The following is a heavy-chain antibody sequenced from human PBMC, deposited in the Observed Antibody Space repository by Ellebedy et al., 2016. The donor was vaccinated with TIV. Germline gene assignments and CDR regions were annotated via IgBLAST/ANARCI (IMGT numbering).Heavy chain of an antibody. CDR1: GFTFTSYS. CDR3: ARDINWGAFDI. CDR2: ISGSTTYI. D-gene: IGHD7-27*01. Sequence: GESLKISCTASGFTFTSYSMHWVRQAPGKGLEWVSSISGSTTYIYYADSLKGRFAISRDNAKNSLYLQMNSLRAEDTAVYYCARDINWGAFDIWGQGTLVTVSS. J-gene: IGHJ3*02. V-gene: IGHV3-21*01.